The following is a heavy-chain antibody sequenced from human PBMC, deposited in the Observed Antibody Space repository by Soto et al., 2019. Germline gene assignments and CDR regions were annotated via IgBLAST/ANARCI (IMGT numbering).Heavy chain of an antibody. J-gene: IGHJ4*02. CDR3: ARARSVWELRLYFDY. CDR1: GGSISSYY. D-gene: IGHD1-26*01. CDR2: IYYSGST. Sequence: SETLSLTCTVSGGSISSYYWSWIRQPPGKGLEWIGYIYYSGSTNYNPSLKSRVTISVDTSKNQFSLKLSSVTAADTAVYYCARARSVWELRLYFDYWGQGTLVTVSS. V-gene: IGHV4-59*01.